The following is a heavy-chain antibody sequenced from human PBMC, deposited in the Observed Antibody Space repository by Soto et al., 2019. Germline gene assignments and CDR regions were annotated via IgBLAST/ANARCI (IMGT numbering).Heavy chain of an antibody. Sequence: GGSLRLSXTASGFIFGAYSMSWVRQAPGKGLEWVGFIRSKAYGGTTEYAASVKGRFTISRDDSKSIAYLQMNSLKTEDTAVYYCTRFNGDYDLNWFDPWGQGTLVTVSS. D-gene: IGHD4-17*01. CDR2: IRSKAYGGTT. J-gene: IGHJ5*02. V-gene: IGHV3-49*04. CDR3: TRFNGDYDLNWFDP. CDR1: GFIFGAYS.